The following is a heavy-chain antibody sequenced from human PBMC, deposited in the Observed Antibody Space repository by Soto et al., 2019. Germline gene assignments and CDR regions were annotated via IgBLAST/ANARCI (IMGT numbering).Heavy chain of an antibody. CDR1: GGTISSWY. CDR3: ARRYRSVIAY. J-gene: IGHJ4*02. CDR2: IYYSGST. D-gene: IGHD2-21*01. V-gene: IGHV4-59*08. Sequence: SETLSLTCTVSGGTISSWYWSWIRQPPGRGLEWIGYIYYSGSTNCNPSLKSRVTISVDTSKNQFSLKLSSVTAADTAVYYCARRYRSVIAYRGQGSSVIVSS.